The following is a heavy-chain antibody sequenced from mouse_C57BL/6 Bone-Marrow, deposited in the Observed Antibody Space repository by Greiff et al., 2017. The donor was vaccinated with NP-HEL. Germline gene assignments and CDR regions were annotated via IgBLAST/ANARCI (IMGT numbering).Heavy chain of an antibody. CDR1: GYTFTSYW. CDR3: ARAPYYGSSYHYWYFDV. D-gene: IGHD1-1*01. V-gene: IGHV1-64*01. Sequence: QVQLQQPGAELVKPGASVKLSCKASGYTFTSYWMHWVEQRPGQGLEWIGMIHPNSGSTNYNEKFKSKATLTVDKSSSTAYMQLSSLTSEDSAVYYCARAPYYGSSYHYWYFDVWGTGTTVTVSS. CDR2: IHPNSGST. J-gene: IGHJ1*03.